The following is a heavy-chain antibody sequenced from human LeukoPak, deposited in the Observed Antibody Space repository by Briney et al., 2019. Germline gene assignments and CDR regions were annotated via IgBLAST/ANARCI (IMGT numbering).Heavy chain of an antibody. J-gene: IGHJ3*02. CDR2: ISGSGGST. CDR3: AKDPPFSFGNPGAFDI. CDR1: GFTFSSYA. D-gene: IGHD3-10*01. V-gene: IGHV3-23*01. Sequence: GGSLRLSCAASGFTFSSYAMSWVRQAPGKGLEGVSAISGSGGSTYYADSVKGRFTISRDNSKNTLYLQMNSLRAEDTAVYYCAKDPPFSFGNPGAFDIWGQGTMVTVSS.